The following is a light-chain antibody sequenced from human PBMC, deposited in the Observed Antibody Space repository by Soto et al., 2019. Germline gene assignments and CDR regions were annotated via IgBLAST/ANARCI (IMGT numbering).Light chain of an antibody. Sequence: DTQMTQSASTLSASVGDRVTITCRASQSISSWLAWYQQKPGKAPKLLIYKASSLESGVPSRFSGSGSGTEFTLTISSLQPDDFATYYFQQYNSYSWTCGQGTKVDI. CDR3: QQYNSYSWT. CDR2: KAS. V-gene: IGKV1-5*03. J-gene: IGKJ1*01. CDR1: QSISSW.